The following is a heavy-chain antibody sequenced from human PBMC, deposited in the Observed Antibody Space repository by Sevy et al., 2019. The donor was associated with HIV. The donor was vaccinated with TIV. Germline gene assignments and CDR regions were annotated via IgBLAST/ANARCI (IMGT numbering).Heavy chain of an antibody. V-gene: IGHV3-23*01. CDR1: GFIFSNYA. CDR2: IGGSGDVT. Sequence: GGSLRLSCVASGFIFSNYAMSWVRQAPGKGLEWVSSIGGSGDVTYYADSVKGRFTIARDNSKNTLFLQMNSLRVEETAVYYCAKGSGIKVFAGSDNGHSDFWGQGTLVTVSS. CDR3: AKGSGIKVFAGSDNGHSDF. J-gene: IGHJ4*02. D-gene: IGHD2-8*01.